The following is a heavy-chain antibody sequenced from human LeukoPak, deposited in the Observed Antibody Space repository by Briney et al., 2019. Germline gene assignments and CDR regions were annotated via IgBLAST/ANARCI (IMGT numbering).Heavy chain of an antibody. D-gene: IGHD1-26*01. CDR3: ARHQIVGAFEWFDP. CDR2: IYYTGST. Sequence: QVQLQESGPGLVKPSQTLSLTCTVSGGSISSGDYYWSWIRQPPGEGLEGVGYIYYTGSTYYNPSLKSRVTISVDTSKNQFSLKLSSVTAADTAVYYCARHQIVGAFEWFDPWGQGTLVTVSS. CDR1: GGSISSGDYY. J-gene: IGHJ5*02. V-gene: IGHV4-30-4*08.